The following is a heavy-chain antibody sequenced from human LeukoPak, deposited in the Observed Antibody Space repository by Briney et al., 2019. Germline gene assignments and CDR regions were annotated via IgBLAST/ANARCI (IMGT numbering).Heavy chain of an antibody. J-gene: IGHJ6*03. V-gene: IGHV4-59*01. CDR1: GGSISSYY. CDR3: ARVRVNCSGGSCYYYMDV. CDR2: IYYSGST. D-gene: IGHD2-15*01. Sequence: PSETLSLTCTVSGGSISSYYWSWIRQPPGKGLEWIGYIYYSGSTNYNPSLKSRVTISVDTSKNQFSLKLSSVTAADTAVYYCARVRVNCSGGSCYYYMDVWGKGTTVTVSS.